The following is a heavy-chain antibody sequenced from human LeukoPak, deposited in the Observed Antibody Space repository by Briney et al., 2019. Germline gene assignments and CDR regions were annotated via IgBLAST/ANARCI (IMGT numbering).Heavy chain of an antibody. CDR2: IKSKTDGGTT. CDR3: ARELTYSSGWYDY. V-gene: IGHV3-15*01. CDR1: GFTFSNAW. Sequence: GGSLRLSCAASGFTFSNAWMSWVRQAPGKGLEWVGRIKSKTDGGTTDYAAPVKGRFTISRDDSKNTLYLQMNSLKTEDTAVYYCARELTYSSGWYDYWGQGTLVTVSS. D-gene: IGHD6-19*01. J-gene: IGHJ4*02.